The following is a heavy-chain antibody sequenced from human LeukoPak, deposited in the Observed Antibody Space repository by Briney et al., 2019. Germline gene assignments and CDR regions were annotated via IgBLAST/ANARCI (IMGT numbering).Heavy chain of an antibody. CDR2: ISAYNGNT. D-gene: IGHD3-3*01. J-gene: IGHJ4*02. CDR1: GYTFTSYG. Sequence: ASVKVPCKASGYTFTSYGISWVRQAPGQGLEWMGWISAYNGNTNYAQKLQGRVTMTTDTSTSTAYMELRSLRSDDTAVYYCARDPTLYYDFWSGYYPIDYWGQGTLVTVSS. CDR3: ARDPTLYYDFWSGYYPIDY. V-gene: IGHV1-18*01.